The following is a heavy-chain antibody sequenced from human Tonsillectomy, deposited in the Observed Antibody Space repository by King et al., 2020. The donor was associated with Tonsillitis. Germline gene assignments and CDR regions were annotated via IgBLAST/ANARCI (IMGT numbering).Heavy chain of an antibody. CDR1: GGSISSYY. J-gene: IGHJ4*02. V-gene: IGHV4-59*08. CDR2: IYYSGST. Sequence: QLQESGPGLVKPSETLSLTCTVSGGSISSYYWSWIRQPPGKGLEWIGYIYYSGSTTYNPSLKSRVTISVDTSKNQFSLKLSSVTAADTAVYYCAGHGGAYSPAGRWGQGILVTVSS. CDR3: AGHGGAYSPAGR. D-gene: IGHD3-16*01.